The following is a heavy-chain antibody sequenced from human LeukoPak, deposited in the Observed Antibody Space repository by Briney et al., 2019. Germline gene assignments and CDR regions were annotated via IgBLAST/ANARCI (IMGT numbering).Heavy chain of an antibody. CDR3: ARDRGSYYYGSGSYSPFDY. D-gene: IGHD3-10*01. CDR1: GGSISSYY. V-gene: IGHV4-4*07. CDR2: IYTSGST. Sequence: SETLSLTCTVSGGSISSYYWSWIRQPAGKGLEWIGRIYTSGSTNYNPSLKSRVTMSVDTSKNQFSLKLSSVTTADTAVYYCARDRGSYYYGSGSYSPFDYWGQGTLVTVSS. J-gene: IGHJ4*02.